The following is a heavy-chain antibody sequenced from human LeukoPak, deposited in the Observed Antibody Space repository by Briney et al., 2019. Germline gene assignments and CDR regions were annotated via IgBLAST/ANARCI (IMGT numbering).Heavy chain of an antibody. CDR2: IYSGGSA. J-gene: IGHJ5*02. Sequence: GGSLRLSCAASGFTVSSNYMSWVRQAPGKGLERVSVIYSGGSAYYADSVKGRFTISRDNSKNTLYLQMNSLRAEDTAVYYCARGGNYYGSGSYYDNWFDPWAREPWSPSPQ. CDR1: GFTVSSNY. CDR3: ARGGNYYGSGSYYDNWFDP. D-gene: IGHD3-10*01. V-gene: IGHV3-66*01.